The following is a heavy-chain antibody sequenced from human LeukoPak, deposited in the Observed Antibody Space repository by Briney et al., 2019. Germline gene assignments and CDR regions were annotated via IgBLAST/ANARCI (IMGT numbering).Heavy chain of an antibody. V-gene: IGHV3-30*04. CDR3: ARDHYDSSGYIPLGFDP. J-gene: IGHJ5*02. D-gene: IGHD3-22*01. Sequence: PGGSLRLSCAASGFTFSSYAMHWVRQAPGKGLEWVAVISYDGSNKYYADSVKGRFTISRDNSKNTLYLQMNSLRAEDTAVYYCARDHYDSSGYIPLGFDPWGQGTLVTVSS. CDR2: ISYDGSNK. CDR1: GFTFSSYA.